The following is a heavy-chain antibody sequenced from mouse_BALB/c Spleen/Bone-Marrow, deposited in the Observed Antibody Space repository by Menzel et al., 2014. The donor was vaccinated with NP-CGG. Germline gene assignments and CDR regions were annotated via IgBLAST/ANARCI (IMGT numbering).Heavy chain of an antibody. CDR2: ILPGSGSS. D-gene: IGHD2-3*01. J-gene: IGHJ2*01. CDR3: TRWGWSFDY. V-gene: IGHV1-9*01. CDR1: GYTFSSYW. Sequence: VQLQQSGAELMKPGASVKISCKATGYTFSSYWIGWVKQRPGHGLEWIGEILPGSGSSNYNEKFKGKATITADTSSNTAYMQLSSLTSEDSAVYYCTRWGWSFDYWGQGTTLTVS.